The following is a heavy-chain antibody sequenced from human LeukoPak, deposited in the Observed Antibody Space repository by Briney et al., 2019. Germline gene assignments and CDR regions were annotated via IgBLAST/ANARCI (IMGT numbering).Heavy chain of an antibody. V-gene: IGHV1-2*02. J-gene: IGHJ4*02. Sequence: ASVKVSCKASGYTFTSYYMHWVRQAPGQGLEWMGWINPNSGGTNYAQKFQGRVTMTRDTSISTAYMELSRLRSDDTAVYYCARAVTYYYDSSVGFFDYWGQGTLVTVSS. CDR1: GYTFTSYY. CDR2: INPNSGGT. D-gene: IGHD3-22*01. CDR3: ARAVTYYYDSSVGFFDY.